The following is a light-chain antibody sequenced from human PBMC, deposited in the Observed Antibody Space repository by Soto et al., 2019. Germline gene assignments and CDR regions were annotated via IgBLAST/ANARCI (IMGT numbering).Light chain of an antibody. J-gene: IGKJ1*01. CDR1: QGIDSY. CDR3: QEYKTWT. Sequence: IQLTQSPSSLSASVGDRVTITCRASQGIDSYLTWYQQKPGQAPKLLIYAASTLQSGVPSRFSGSGSGTDFTLTISSLQPEDFATYHCQEYKTWTFGQGTKVDIK. CDR2: AAS. V-gene: IGKV1-9*01.